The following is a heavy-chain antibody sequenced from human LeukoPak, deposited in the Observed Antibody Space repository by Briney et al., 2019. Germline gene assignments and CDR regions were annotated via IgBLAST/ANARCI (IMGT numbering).Heavy chain of an antibody. CDR2: ISAYNGNT. CDR1: GYTFTSYG. D-gene: IGHD3-3*01. V-gene: IGHV1-18*01. CDR3: ARDAPCNFWSGSCPLAG. J-gene: IGHJ4*01. Sequence: GASVKVSCKASGYTFTSYGISWVRQAPGQGLEWMGWISAYNGNTNYAQKLQGRVTMTTDTSTSTAYMELRSLRSDDTAVYYCARDAPCNFWSGSCPLAGWGQGTLVTVSS.